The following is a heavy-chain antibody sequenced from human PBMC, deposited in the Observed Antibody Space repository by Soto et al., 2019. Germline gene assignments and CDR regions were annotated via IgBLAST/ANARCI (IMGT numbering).Heavy chain of an antibody. J-gene: IGHJ4*02. CDR1: GFSLITHGVG. V-gene: IGHV2-5*02. D-gene: IGHD1-1*01. CDR3: AHRGGGSNWNGGYFDY. Sequence: ITLRESGPTLVKPTQTLTLTCTFSGFSLITHGVGVGWVRQPPGKALECLALIYWDDDKRYNPSLKSRLTITKDTSKNQVVLTMTNMDPVDTGTYFCAHRGGGSNWNGGYFDYWGQGALVTVSS. CDR2: IYWDDDK.